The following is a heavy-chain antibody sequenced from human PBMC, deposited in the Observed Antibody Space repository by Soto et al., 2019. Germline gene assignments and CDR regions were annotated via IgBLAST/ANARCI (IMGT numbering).Heavy chain of an antibody. D-gene: IGHD3-22*01. J-gene: IGHJ4*02. CDR3: ARGFRYYDSSGSDY. V-gene: IGHV4-31*03. Sequence: PSETLSLTCSVSGVSISGAGYYWSWIRQHPGEGLEGVGYIYYSGSTYYNPSLKSRVTISVDTSKNQFSLKLISVTAADTAVYYCARGFRYYDSSGSDYWGQGTLVTVS. CDR1: GVSISGAGYY. CDR2: IYYSGST.